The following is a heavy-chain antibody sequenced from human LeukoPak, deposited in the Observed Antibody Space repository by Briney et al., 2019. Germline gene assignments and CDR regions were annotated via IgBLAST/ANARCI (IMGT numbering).Heavy chain of an antibody. Sequence: SVTASCKSSGGIFSSYAISWVRQAPGQGLEWMGGIIPIFGTANYAQKFQGRVTITADESTSTAYMELSSLRSEDTAVYYCARDGYPVEMATIVNFQHWGQGTLVTVSS. CDR1: GGIFSSYA. CDR2: IIPIFGTA. J-gene: IGHJ1*01. D-gene: IGHD5-24*01. V-gene: IGHV1-69*13. CDR3: ARDGYPVEMATIVNFQH.